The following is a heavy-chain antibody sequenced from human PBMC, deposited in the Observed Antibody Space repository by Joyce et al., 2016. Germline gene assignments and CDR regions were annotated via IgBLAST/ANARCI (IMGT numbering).Heavy chain of an antibody. V-gene: IGHV5-51*01. Sequence: EVQLVQSGAEVKKPGESLKISCKASGYTFTNYWIGWVRQMPGKGLEWMGIIWQGDSDTKYSPSFQGQVTISVDKSINTAYLHWRSLKASDVAMYYCARRAGSTGELDSWGQGTLVTVSP. CDR2: IWQGDSDT. CDR1: GYTFTNYW. CDR3: ARRAGSTGELDS. D-gene: IGHD1-1*01. J-gene: IGHJ4*02.